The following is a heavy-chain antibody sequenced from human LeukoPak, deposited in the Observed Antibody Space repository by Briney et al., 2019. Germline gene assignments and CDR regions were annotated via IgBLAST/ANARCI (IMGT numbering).Heavy chain of an antibody. D-gene: IGHD5-18*01. J-gene: IGHJ6*03. V-gene: IGHV1-2*02. CDR3: ARDLYTAMVPRGGYYYYMDV. Sequence: GASVKVSCKASGYTFTDYYMHWVRQAPGQGLEWMGWINPNSGGTNYAQKFQGRVTMTRDTSISTAYMELSRLRSDDTAVYYCARDLYTAMVPRGGYYYYMDVWGKGTTVTVSS. CDR2: INPNSGGT. CDR1: GYTFTDYY.